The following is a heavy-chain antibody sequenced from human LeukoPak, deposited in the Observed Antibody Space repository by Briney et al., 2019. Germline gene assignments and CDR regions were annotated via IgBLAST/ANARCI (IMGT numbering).Heavy chain of an antibody. CDR1: GYTFTSYG. Sequence: ASVKVSCKASGYTFTSYGISWVRQAPGQALEWMGWISGYNGNTNYAQKLQGRVTMTTDTSTSTAYMELSSLRSEDTAVYYCAAGLVQLERRSYFDCWGQGTLVTVSS. J-gene: IGHJ4*02. CDR3: AAGLVQLERRSYFDC. V-gene: IGHV1-18*01. D-gene: IGHD1-1*01. CDR2: ISGYNGNT.